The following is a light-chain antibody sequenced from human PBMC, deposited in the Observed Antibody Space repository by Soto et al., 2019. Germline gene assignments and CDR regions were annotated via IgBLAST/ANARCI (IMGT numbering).Light chain of an antibody. CDR2: AAS. J-gene: IGKJ1*01. V-gene: IGKV1-9*01. Sequence: DIQLTQSPSFLSASVGARVTITCRASQGISSYLAWYQQKPGKAPKLLIYAASTLQSGVPSRFRGSGSGTEFTLTISSLQPEDFATYYCQQLNSYPRTFGQGTKVELK. CDR1: QGISSY. CDR3: QQLNSYPRT.